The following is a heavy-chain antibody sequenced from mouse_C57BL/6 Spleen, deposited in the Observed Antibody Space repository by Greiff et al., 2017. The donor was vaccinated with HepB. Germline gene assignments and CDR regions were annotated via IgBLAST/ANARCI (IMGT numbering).Heavy chain of an antibody. CDR1: GYTFTSYW. CDR2: IDPSDSYT. CDR3: ARSDRFNYGSSYHYAMDY. D-gene: IGHD1-1*01. Sequence: QVQLQQPGAELVKPGASVKLSCKASGYTFTSYWMQWVKQRPGQGLEWIGEIDPSDSYTNYNQKFKGKATLTVDTSSSTAYMQLSSLTSEDSAVYYCARSDRFNYGSSYHYAMDYWGQGTSVTVSS. J-gene: IGHJ4*01. V-gene: IGHV1-50*01.